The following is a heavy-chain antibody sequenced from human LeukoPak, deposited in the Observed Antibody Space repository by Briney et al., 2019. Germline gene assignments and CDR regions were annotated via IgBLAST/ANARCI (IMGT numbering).Heavy chain of an antibody. CDR2: ISGSGGST. CDR3: ATYQRYRRSGSYYGY. D-gene: IGHD1-26*01. Sequence: GGSLRLSCAASGFTFSGYAMSWVRQAPGKGLEWVSAISGSGGSTYYADSVKGRFTISRDNSKNTLYLQMNSLTAEDTAVYYCATYQRYRRSGSYYGYWGQGTLVTVSS. V-gene: IGHV3-23*01. CDR1: GFTFSGYA. J-gene: IGHJ4*02.